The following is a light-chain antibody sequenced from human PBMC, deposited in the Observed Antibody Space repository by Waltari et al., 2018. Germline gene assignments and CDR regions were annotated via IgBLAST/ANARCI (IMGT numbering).Light chain of an antibody. CDR2: DAS. J-gene: IGKJ4*01. V-gene: IGKV3-11*01. CDR1: QSVSNY. CDR3: QQRGNGLT. Sequence: EIVLTQSPATLSLSPGERATLSCSPSQSVSNYLAWYQQKPGQAPRLLIYDASTRATGTPARFSGSGSGTDFTLTISSLEPEDFAFYYCQQRGNGLTFGGGTKVEIK.